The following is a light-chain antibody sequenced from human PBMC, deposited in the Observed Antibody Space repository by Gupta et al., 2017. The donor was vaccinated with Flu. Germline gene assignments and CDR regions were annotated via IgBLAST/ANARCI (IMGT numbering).Light chain of an antibody. CDR1: QSISSN. V-gene: IGKV3-15*01. Sequence: EIVMTQSPAPLSVSPGERATLSCRASQSISSNLAWYQQKPGQSPRLLIYGASTRATDIPARFSGSGSGTEFTLTISRLQPEDFALYYCQQYNNGPANTFGQGTKLEIK. J-gene: IGKJ2*01. CDR3: QQYNNGPANT. CDR2: GAS.